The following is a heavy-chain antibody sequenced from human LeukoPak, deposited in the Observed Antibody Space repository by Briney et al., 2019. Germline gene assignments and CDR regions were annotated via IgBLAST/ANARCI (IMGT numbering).Heavy chain of an antibody. CDR1: GYTLTELS. J-gene: IGHJ5*02. V-gene: IGHV1-2*02. Sequence: ASVKVSCKVSGYTLTELSMHWVRQAPGQGLEWMGWINPNSGGTNYAQKFQGRVTMTRDTSISTAYMELSRLRSDDTAVYYCARDRTAAASLNWFDPWGQGTLVTVSS. CDR3: ARDRTAAASLNWFDP. D-gene: IGHD6-13*01. CDR2: INPNSGGT.